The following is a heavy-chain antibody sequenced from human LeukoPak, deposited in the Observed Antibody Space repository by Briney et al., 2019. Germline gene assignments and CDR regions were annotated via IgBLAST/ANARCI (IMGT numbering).Heavy chain of an antibody. CDR2: IYYSGST. CDR3: TRGSIAYYYMDV. D-gene: IGHD3-22*01. Sequence: SETLSLTCTVSGGSISSSGYYWGWIRQPPGKGLEWIGSIYYSGSTYYNPSLKSRVTISVDTSKNQFSLKLSSVTAADTAVYYCTRGSIAYYYMDVWGKGTTVTISS. CDR1: GGSISSSGYY. J-gene: IGHJ6*03. V-gene: IGHV4-39*07.